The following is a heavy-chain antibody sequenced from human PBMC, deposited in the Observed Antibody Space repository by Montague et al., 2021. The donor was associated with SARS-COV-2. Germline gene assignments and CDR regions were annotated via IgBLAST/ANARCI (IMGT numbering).Heavy chain of an antibody. V-gene: IGHV2-70*11. CDR1: GFSLSTSAMS. D-gene: IGHD3-16*02. CDR2: IDWDNDK. J-gene: IGHJ6*02. CDR3: ARIVSVVVPGDVPQMYYCGMDV. Sequence: PALVKPTQTLTLTCSFSGFSLSTSAMSVTWIRQPPGKALEWLARIDWDNDKYYSTSLKARLTISKDTSKNQVVLTLTNVDPFDTATYYCARIVSVVVPGDVPQMYYCGMDVWGQGTTVIVSS.